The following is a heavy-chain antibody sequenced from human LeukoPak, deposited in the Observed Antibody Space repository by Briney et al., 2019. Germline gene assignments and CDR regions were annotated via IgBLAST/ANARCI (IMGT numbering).Heavy chain of an antibody. CDR1: GYTFTSYG. CDR2: ISAYNGNT. J-gene: IGHJ4*02. V-gene: IGHV1-18*01. CDR3: ARDGQDILTGYFVSGFDY. Sequence: ASVKVSCKASGYTFTSYGISWVRQAPGQGLEWMGWISAYNGNTNYAQKLQGRVTMTTDTSTSTAYMELRSLRSDDTAVYYCARDGQDILTGYFVSGFDYWGQGTLVTVSS. D-gene: IGHD3-9*01.